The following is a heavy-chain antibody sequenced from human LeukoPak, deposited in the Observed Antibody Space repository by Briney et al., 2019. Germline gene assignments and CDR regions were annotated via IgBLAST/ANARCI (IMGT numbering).Heavy chain of an antibody. CDR1: GFTFSSYE. D-gene: IGHD6-13*01. Sequence: GGSLRLSSAASGFTFSSYEMNWVRQAPGKGLEWVSYISSSGSTIYYADSVKGRFTISRDNAKNSLYLQMNSLRAEDTAVYYCARVEPGYSSSWYGVDYWGQGTLVTVSS. CDR3: ARVEPGYSSSWYGVDY. CDR2: ISSSGSTI. V-gene: IGHV3-48*03. J-gene: IGHJ4*02.